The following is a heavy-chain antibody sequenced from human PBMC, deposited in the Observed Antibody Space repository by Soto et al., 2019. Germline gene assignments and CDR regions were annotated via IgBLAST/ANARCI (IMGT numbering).Heavy chain of an antibody. D-gene: IGHD5-18*01. CDR2: LYNTGST. V-gene: IGHV4-59*08. J-gene: IGHJ4*02. CDR3: ARQRTYSSGSSRSYFDY. CDR1: GGSISRYY. Sequence: SETLSLTCTVSGGSISRYYWSWIRQPPGKGLEWIGYLYNTGSTIYNPSLKSRVTLSVDTSKNQFSLKVNSLTAADTAVYYCARQRTYSSGSSRSYFDYWGQGILVTVSS.